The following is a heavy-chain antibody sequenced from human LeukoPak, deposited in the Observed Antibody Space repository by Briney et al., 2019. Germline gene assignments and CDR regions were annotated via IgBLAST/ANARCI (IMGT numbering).Heavy chain of an antibody. Sequence: SQTLSLTCAISGDSFSSNRAAWNWIRQSPSRGLEWLGRTFYRSKWYDDYAVSVKSRITINSDTSRNQFSLHLNSVTPEDTAVYFCAREKDDYHPFDYWGQGTLVTVSS. D-gene: IGHD4-11*01. V-gene: IGHV6-1*01. CDR1: GDSFSSNRAA. CDR2: TFYRSKWYD. CDR3: AREKDDYHPFDY. J-gene: IGHJ4*02.